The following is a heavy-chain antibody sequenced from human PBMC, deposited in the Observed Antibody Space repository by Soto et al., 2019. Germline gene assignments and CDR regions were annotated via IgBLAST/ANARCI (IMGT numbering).Heavy chain of an antibody. CDR2: IYYSGST. Sequence: PSETLSLTCTVFGGSVSNGNYYWSWIRQPPGKGLEWIGYIYYSGSTNYNPSLKSRVSISLDTSKNQFSLRLTSVTAADTAVYFCARATPAGSADFWGQGTLVTVSS. J-gene: IGHJ4*02. D-gene: IGHD2-2*01. V-gene: IGHV4-61*01. CDR1: GGSVSNGNYY. CDR3: ARATPAGSADF.